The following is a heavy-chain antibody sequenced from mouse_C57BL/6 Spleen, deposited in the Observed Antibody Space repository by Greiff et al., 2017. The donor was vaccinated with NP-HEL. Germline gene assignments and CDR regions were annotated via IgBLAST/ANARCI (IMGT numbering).Heavy chain of an antibody. J-gene: IGHJ4*01. D-gene: IGHD2-5*01. V-gene: IGHV14-2*01. CDR2: IDPEDGET. Sequence: VQLQQSGAELVKPGASVKLSCTASGFNITDYYMHWVKQRTEQGLEWIGRIDPEDGETKYDPKFQGKATITADTSSNTAYLQLSSLTSEDTAVYYCARRDSNYDYAMDYWGQGTSVTVSS. CDR3: ARRDSNYDYAMDY. CDR1: GFNITDYY.